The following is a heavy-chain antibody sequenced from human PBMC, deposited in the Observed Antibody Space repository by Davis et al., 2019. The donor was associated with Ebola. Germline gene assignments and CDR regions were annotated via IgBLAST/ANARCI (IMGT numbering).Heavy chain of an antibody. CDR2: IWYDGSNK. CDR1: GFTFSSYA. Sequence: GGSLRLSCAASGFTFSSYAMSWVRQAPGKGLEWVAVIWYDGSNKYYADSVKGRFTISRDNSKNTLYLQMNSLRAEDTAVYYCARNSPGGEVDYWGQGTLVTVSS. J-gene: IGHJ4*02. D-gene: IGHD4-23*01. CDR3: ARNSPGGEVDY. V-gene: IGHV3-33*08.